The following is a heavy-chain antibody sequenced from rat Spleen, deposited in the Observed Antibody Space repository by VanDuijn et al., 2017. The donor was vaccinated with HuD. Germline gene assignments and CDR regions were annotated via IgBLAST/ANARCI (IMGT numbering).Heavy chain of an antibody. CDR1: GFSLTTYT. Sequence: QVQLKESGPGLVQPSQTLSLTCTVAGFSLTTYTVHWVRQPPGKDLEWMGVIWNTGGTQYNSALKSRLSISKDTSKSQVFLKMNSLQTEDTATYYCAREGYYSGPFDYWGQGVMVTVSS. CDR2: IWNTGGT. D-gene: IGHD1-1*01. CDR3: AREGYYSGPFDY. J-gene: IGHJ2*01. V-gene: IGHV2-41*01.